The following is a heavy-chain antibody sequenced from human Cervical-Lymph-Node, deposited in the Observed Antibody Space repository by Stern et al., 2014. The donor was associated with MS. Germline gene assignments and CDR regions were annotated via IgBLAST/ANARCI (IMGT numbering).Heavy chain of an antibody. CDR1: GFHFADYV. Sequence: EVQLEESGGGVVQPGGSLRLSCAATGFHFADYVMHWVRQAAGKVLEWVSLISWDATTEYYADSVKGRFTISRDSRTDFLYLEMNSLRPEDTGLYYCAKGRSGYGCMDAWGQGTTVIVSS. J-gene: IGHJ6*02. CDR3: AKGRSGYGCMDA. CDR2: ISWDATTE. V-gene: IGHV3-43*01. D-gene: IGHD5-18*01.